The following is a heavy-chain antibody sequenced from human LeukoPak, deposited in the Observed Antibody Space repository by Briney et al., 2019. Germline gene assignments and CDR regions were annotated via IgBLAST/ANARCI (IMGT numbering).Heavy chain of an antibody. CDR2: ISSSGSTI. V-gene: IGHV3-11*04. J-gene: IGHJ4*02. D-gene: IGHD3-9*01. Sequence: GGSLRLSCAASGFTFSDYYMSWIRQAPRKGLEWVSYISSSGSTIYYADSVKGRFTISRDNAKNSLYLQMNSLRAEDTAVYYCARVDAYYDILTGYYYIDYWGQGTLVTVSS. CDR1: GFTFSDYY. CDR3: ARVDAYYDILTGYYYIDY.